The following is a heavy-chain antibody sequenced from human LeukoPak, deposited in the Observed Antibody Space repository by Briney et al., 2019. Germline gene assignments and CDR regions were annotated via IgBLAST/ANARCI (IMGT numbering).Heavy chain of an antibody. CDR2: IYTSGST. V-gene: IGHV4-61*09. CDR1: GDSISSGSYS. D-gene: IGHD3-22*01. J-gene: IGHJ6*03. CDR3: ARERITMIIVVPNYYYYYYMDV. Sequence: SETLSLTCTVSGDSISSGSYSWSWIRQPAGKGLEWIGHIYTSGSTNYNPSLKSRVTISVDTSKNQFSLKLTSVTAADTAVYFCARERITMIIVVPNYYYYYYMDVWGRGTTVTVSS.